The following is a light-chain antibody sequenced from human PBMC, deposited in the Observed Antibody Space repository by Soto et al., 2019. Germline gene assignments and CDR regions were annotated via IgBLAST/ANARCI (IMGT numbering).Light chain of an antibody. CDR2: GAS. CDR1: QSVSNNY. J-gene: IGKJ1*01. CDR3: QQYGSSGT. Sequence: IVLTKSPATLSFSPGERATLSCRASQSVSNNYLAWYQQKPGQAPRLLIYGASNRATGIPDRFSGSGSGTDFTLTISRLEPEDFAVYYCQQYGSSGTFGQGTKVDIK. V-gene: IGKV3-20*01.